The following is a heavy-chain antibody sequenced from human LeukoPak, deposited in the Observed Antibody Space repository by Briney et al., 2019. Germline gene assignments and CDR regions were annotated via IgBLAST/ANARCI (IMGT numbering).Heavy chain of an antibody. Sequence: GGSPRLSCAASGFTFSTYAMHWVRQAPGKGLEYVSAISSNGGTTYYAHSVKGRFTISRDNSKNTLYLQMGSLRAEDMAVYYCARERYSYGCDYWGQGTLVTVSS. CDR1: GFTFSTYA. CDR3: ARERYSYGCDY. V-gene: IGHV3-64*01. CDR2: ISSNGGTT. J-gene: IGHJ4*02. D-gene: IGHD5-18*01.